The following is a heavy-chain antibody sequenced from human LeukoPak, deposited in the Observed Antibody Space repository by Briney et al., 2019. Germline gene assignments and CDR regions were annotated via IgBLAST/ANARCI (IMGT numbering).Heavy chain of an antibody. J-gene: IGHJ4*02. V-gene: IGHV5-51*01. CDR1: GYSFTDYW. CDR2: IFPGDSDT. Sequence: GESLKISCKGSGYSFTDYWIGWARQMPGKGPEWMGIIFPGDSDTRYSPSFEGQVTISVDKSISTAYLQWSCLKASDTAMYFCARTSRYNTRKGFDYWGQGSLVTVSS. CDR3: ARTSRYNTRKGFDY. D-gene: IGHD1-20*01.